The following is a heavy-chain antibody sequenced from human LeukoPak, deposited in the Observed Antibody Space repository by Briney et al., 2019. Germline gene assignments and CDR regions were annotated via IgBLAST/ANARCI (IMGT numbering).Heavy chain of an antibody. J-gene: IGHJ4*02. Sequence: PGGSLRLSCAAAGFTFSCYWMHWVRQAPGKGLVWVSRINSDGSTITYAASVKGRFTISRDNAKNTLYLQMNSLRVEDTAVYYCAREGRVSGYDFDCWGQGTLVSVSS. D-gene: IGHD5-12*01. V-gene: IGHV3-74*03. CDR2: INSDGSTI. CDR3: AREGRVSGYDFDC. CDR1: GFTFSCYW.